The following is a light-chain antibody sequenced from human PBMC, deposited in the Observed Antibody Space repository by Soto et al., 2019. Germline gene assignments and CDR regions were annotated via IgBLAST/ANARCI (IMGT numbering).Light chain of an antibody. Sequence: EIVLTQSPGTLSLSPGERATLSCRASQSVSSSYLAWYQQKPGQAPRLLIYGASSRATGIPDRFSGSGSGTAFTLTISRLEPEDFAVYYCQLYGSSPPLTFGQGTKLEIK. V-gene: IGKV3-20*01. CDR2: GAS. CDR1: QSVSSSY. CDR3: QLYGSSPPLT. J-gene: IGKJ2*01.